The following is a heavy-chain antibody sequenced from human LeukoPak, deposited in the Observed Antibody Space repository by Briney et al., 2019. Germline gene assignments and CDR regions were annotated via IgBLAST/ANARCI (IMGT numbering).Heavy chain of an antibody. Sequence: GGSLRLSCAASGFTFSSYGMHWVRQAPGKGLEWVAVISYDGSNKYYADSVKGRFTISRDNSKNTLYLQMNSLRAEDTAVYYCAKVYSSGWYDLYFDYWGQGTLVTVSS. D-gene: IGHD6-19*01. J-gene: IGHJ4*02. CDR3: AKVYSSGWYDLYFDY. CDR1: GFTFSSYG. CDR2: ISYDGSNK. V-gene: IGHV3-30*18.